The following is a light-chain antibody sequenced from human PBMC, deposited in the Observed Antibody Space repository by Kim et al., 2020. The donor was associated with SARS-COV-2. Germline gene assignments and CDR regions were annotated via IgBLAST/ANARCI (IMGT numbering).Light chain of an antibody. CDR1: QSVLYSSNNKSY. V-gene: IGKV4-1*01. J-gene: IGKJ2*01. CDR2: WAS. Sequence: RATINCKSSQSVLYSSNNKSYLAWYQQKPGQPPKLLIYWASTRESGVPDRFSGSGSGTDFTLTISSLQAEDVAVYYCQQYYSTPHTFGQGTKLEI. CDR3: QQYYSTPHT.